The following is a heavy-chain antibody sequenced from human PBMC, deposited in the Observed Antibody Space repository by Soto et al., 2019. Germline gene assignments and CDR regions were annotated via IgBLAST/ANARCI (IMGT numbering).Heavy chain of an antibody. J-gene: IGHJ6*03. Sequence: QMQLVESGGGVVKPGRSLRLSCEASGFTFSEYGLHWVRQPPGKGRVWVAIISYDGSQKYYSESVTGRFPVSRDNSKKTMYLKMNSLGSGDTAVYYFAKGVFPAGVPVSYSMDVWGNGITVTVSS. CDR2: ISYDGSQK. CDR3: AKGVFPAGVPVSYSMDV. V-gene: IGHV3-30*18. D-gene: IGHD6-13*01. CDR1: GFTFSEYG.